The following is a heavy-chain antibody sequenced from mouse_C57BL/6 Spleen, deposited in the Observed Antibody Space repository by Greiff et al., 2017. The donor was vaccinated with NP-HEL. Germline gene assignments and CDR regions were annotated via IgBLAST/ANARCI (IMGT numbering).Heavy chain of an antibody. CDR1: GYTFTSYW. CDR3: ARDITTVNWYFDV. J-gene: IGHJ1*03. CDR2: IYPGSGST. V-gene: IGHV1-55*01. D-gene: IGHD1-1*01. Sequence: QVQLQQPGTELVKPGASVKLSCKASGYTFTSYWMHWVKQRPGQGLEWIGDIYPGSGSTNYNEKFKSKATLTVDTSSSTAYMQLSSLTSVDSAVYYCARDITTVNWYFDVWGTGTTVTVSS.